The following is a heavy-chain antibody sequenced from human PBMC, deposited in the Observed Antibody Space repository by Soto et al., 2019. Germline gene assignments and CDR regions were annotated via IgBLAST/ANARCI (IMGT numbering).Heavy chain of an antibody. CDR3: ARHVSVTTLCTYYYYYMDV. CDR2: VDYSGTA. V-gene: IGHV4-59*08. Sequence: ETLSLTCTVSGGSISNFYWSWIRQPPGKGQEWIGYVDYSGTANYNPYHKSRLSMSVDTFKNQFSLKLSSVTAADTAVYYCARHVSVTTLCTYYYYYMDVWGKGTTVTVSS. CDR1: GGSISNFY. D-gene: IGHD4-17*01. J-gene: IGHJ6*03.